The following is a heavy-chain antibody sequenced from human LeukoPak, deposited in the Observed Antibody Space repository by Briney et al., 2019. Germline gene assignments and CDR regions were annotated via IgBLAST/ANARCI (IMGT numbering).Heavy chain of an antibody. CDR3: ARSGYPDYYYYGMDV. D-gene: IGHD3-3*01. V-gene: IGHV3-72*01. J-gene: IGHJ6*02. Sequence: GGSLRLSCAASGFTFSDHYMDWVRQAPGKGLEWVGRIRNKANSYTTEYAASVKGRFSISRDDSKKSLFLQMKSLKIEDTAVYYCARSGYPDYYYYGMDVWGQGATVTVSS. CDR2: IRNKANSYTT. CDR1: GFTFSDHY.